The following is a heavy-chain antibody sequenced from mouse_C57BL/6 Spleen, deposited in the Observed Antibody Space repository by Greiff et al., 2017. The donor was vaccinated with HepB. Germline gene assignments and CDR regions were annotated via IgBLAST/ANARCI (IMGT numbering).Heavy chain of an antibody. Sequence: VQLQQPGAELVKPGASVKLSCKASGYTFTSYWMQWVKQRPGQGLEWIGEIDPSDSYTNYNQKFKGKATLTVDTSSSTAYMQISSLTSEDSAVYYCARGDYGSYFDDWGQGTTLTVSS. V-gene: IGHV1-50*01. D-gene: IGHD2-1*01. J-gene: IGHJ2*01. CDR1: GYTFTSYW. CDR2: IDPSDSYT. CDR3: ARGDYGSYFDD.